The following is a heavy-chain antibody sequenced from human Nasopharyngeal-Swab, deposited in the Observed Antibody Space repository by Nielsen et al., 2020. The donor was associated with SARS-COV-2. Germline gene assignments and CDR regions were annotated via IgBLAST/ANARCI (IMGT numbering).Heavy chain of an antibody. CDR2: IYTSGST. D-gene: IGHD2-2*01. CDR1: GGSISSGSYY. V-gene: IGHV4-61*02. CDR3: AREGALVPAAMTYYFDY. Sequence: SETLSLTCTVSGGSISSGSYYWSWIRQPAGKGLEWIGRIYTSGSTNYNPSLKSRVTISVDTSKNQSSLKLSSVTAADTAVYYCAREGALVPAAMTYYFDYWGQGTLVTVSS. J-gene: IGHJ4*02.